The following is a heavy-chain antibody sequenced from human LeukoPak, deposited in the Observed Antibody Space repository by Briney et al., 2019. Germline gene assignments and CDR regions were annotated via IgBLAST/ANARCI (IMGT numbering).Heavy chain of an antibody. V-gene: IGHV3-21*01. CDR2: IRSSSSYI. CDR3: ARNPAGIGDY. J-gene: IGHJ4*02. D-gene: IGHD1-26*01. Sequence: GGSLRLSCAASGFTFSSYSMNWVRQAPGKGLEWVSFIRSSSSYIYYADSVKGRFTVSRDNAKNSLYLQMNSLRDEDTAVYHCARNPAGIGDYLGQGTLVTVSS. CDR1: GFTFSSYS.